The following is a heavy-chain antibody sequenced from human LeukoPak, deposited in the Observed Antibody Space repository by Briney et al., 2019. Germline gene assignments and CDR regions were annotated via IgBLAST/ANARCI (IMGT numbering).Heavy chain of an antibody. V-gene: IGHV4-59*12. CDR1: GGSISSYY. D-gene: IGHD6-6*01. CDR3: ARVRHSSSGGYYFDY. Sequence: PSETLSLTCTVSGGSISSYYWSWIRQTPGKGLEWIGYIYYSGTTNYNPSLRSRVAISLDTSKNQFSLKLSSVTAADTAVYYCARVRHSSSGGYYFDYWGQGTLVTVSS. CDR2: IYYSGTT. J-gene: IGHJ4*02.